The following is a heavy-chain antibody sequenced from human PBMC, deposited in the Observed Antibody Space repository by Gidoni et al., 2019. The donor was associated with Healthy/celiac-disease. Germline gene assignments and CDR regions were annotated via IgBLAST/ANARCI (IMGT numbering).Heavy chain of an antibody. J-gene: IGHJ6*02. CDR3: ARGDYYGSGTYYGGYYYYGMDV. CDR1: SGSFSGYY. CDR2: ITHSGGT. D-gene: IGHD3-10*01. Sequence: VQLQSWGAGLVQPSETLSRTCAVYSGSFSGYYWSWMRQPPGEGLEWIGEITHSGGTNYNPSLKSRVTISEDTSKNQFSLKLNSVTAADTAVYYCARGDYYGSGTYYGGYYYYGMDVWGQGTTVTVSS. V-gene: IGHV4-34*01.